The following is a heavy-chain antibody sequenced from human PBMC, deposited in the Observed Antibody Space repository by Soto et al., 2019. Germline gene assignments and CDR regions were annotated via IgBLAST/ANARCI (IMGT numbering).Heavy chain of an antibody. CDR2: IISSGSTT. CDR1: GFTIGSFG. CDR3: AKGLGRGVGAMDV. V-gene: IGHV3-23*01. D-gene: IGHD3-10*01. J-gene: IGHJ6*02. Sequence: GGSLRLSCAASGFTIGSFGMSWVRQPPGKGLEWVSGIISSGSTTYYADSVKGRFTISRDNSKNTLYLQMNSLRAEDAAVYYCAKGLGRGVGAMDVWGQGTTVTVSS.